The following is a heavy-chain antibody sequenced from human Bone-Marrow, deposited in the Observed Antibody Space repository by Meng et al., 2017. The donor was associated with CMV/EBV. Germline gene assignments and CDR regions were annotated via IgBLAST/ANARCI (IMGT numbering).Heavy chain of an antibody. CDR1: GYTFTSYG. CDR3: ARDRRYCSSTRCYLGYYYGMDV. J-gene: IGHJ6*02. CDR2: ISAYNGNT. V-gene: IGHV1-18*01. D-gene: IGHD2-2*01. Sequence: ASVKVSCKASGYTFTSYGISWVRQAPGQGLEWMGWISAYNGNTNYAQKLQGRVTMTTDTSTSTAYMELRSLRSDDTAVYYCARDRRYCSSTRCYLGYYYGMDVWGQGTTVTVSS.